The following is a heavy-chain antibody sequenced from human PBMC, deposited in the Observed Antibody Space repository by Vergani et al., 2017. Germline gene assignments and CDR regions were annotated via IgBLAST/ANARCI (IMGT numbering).Heavy chain of an antibody. V-gene: IGHV1-2*02. Sequence: QVPLVQSGAEVKKPGASVKVSCKASGYTFTGYYMHWVRQAPGQGLEWMGWINPNSGGTNYAQKFQGRVTMTRDTSISTAYMELSRLRSDDTAVYYCARVTGSNYYDSSGVDAFDIWGQGTMVTVSS. D-gene: IGHD3-22*01. CDR2: INPNSGGT. J-gene: IGHJ3*02. CDR3: ARVTGSNYYDSSGVDAFDI. CDR1: GYTFTGYY.